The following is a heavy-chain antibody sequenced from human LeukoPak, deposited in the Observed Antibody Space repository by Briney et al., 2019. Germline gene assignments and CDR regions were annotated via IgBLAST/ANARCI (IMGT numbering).Heavy chain of an antibody. Sequence: GASVTVSCKTSGGTFRSHTFGWVRQAPGQGLEWMGRITPIINSAKYAQKFRDRLTITADTITVTAYMELSSLTPDDTAVYYCTRVNLRGSQYNWFDPWGQGTRVIVSS. V-gene: IGHV1-69*08. CDR1: GGTFRSHT. CDR2: ITPIINSA. J-gene: IGHJ5*02. D-gene: IGHD1-26*01. CDR3: TRVNLRGSQYNWFDP.